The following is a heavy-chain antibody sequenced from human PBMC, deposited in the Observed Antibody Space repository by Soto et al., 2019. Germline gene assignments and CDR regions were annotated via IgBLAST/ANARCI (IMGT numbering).Heavy chain of an antibody. CDR1: GFTFSSYA. CDR2: ISYDGSNK. V-gene: IGHV3-30-3*01. Sequence: GGSLRLSCAASGFTFSSYAMHWVRQAPGKGLEWVAVISYDGSNKYYADSVKGRFTISRDNSKNTLYLQMNSLRAEDTAVYYCAREVVVAANAWEIYFEYWGQGTLVTVSS. J-gene: IGHJ4*02. CDR3: AREVVVAANAWEIYFEY. D-gene: IGHD2-15*01.